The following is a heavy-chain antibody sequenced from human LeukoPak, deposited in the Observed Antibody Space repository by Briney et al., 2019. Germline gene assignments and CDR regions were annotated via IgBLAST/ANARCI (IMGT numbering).Heavy chain of an antibody. CDR3: ARGPYCGDACYFDY. CDR2: INHSGST. V-gene: IGHV4-34*01. J-gene: IGHJ4*02. D-gene: IGHD2-21*01. Sequence: PSETLSLTCAVYGGSFSGYYWSWIRQPPGKGLEWIGEINHSGSTNYNPSLKSRVTMSVDTSKNQFSLRLNSVTAADTAVYYCARGPYCGDACYFDYWGQGTLLVTVSS. CDR1: GGSFSGYY.